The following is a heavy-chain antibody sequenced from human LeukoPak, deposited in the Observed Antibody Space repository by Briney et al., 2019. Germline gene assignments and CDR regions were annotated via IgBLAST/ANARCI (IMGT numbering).Heavy chain of an antibody. J-gene: IGHJ5*02. V-gene: IGHV1-3*03. D-gene: IGHD3-3*01. CDR2: INAGNGNT. CDR1: GYTFTSYA. CDR3: ARDTGYYDFWSGDNWFDP. Sequence: GASVKVSCKASGYTFTSYAMHWVRQAPGQRLEWMGWINAGNGNTKYSQEFQGRVTITRDTSASTAYMELSSLRSEDMPVYYCARDTGYYDFWSGDNWFDPWGQGTLVTVSS.